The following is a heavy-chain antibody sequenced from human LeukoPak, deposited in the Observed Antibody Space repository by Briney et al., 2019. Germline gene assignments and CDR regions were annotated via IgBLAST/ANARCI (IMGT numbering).Heavy chain of an antibody. CDR1: GFTFSSYS. J-gene: IGHJ2*01. CDR3: ARDQRGYPGGFDWYFDL. CDR2: ISSSSSYI. V-gene: IGHV3-21*01. D-gene: IGHD3-16*01. Sequence: PGGSLRLSCAASGFTFSSYSMNWVRQAPGKGLEWVSSISSSSSYIYYADSVKGRFTISRDNAKNSLYLQMNSLRAEDTAVYYCARDQRGYPGGFDWYFDLWGRGTLVTVSS.